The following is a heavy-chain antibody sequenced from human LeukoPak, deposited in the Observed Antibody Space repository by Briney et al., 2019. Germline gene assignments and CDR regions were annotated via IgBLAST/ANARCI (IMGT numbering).Heavy chain of an antibody. V-gene: IGHV4-59*01. CDR2: IYYSGST. Sequence: SETLSLTCTVSGVSIRSYYWSWIRQPPGKGLEWIGYIYYSGSTNYNPSLKSRVTISVDTSKNQFSLKLSSVTAADTAVYYCARVVSDYYGSGSQLHDPWGQGTLVTVSS. J-gene: IGHJ5*02. CDR3: ARVVSDYYGSGSQLHDP. CDR1: GVSIRSYY. D-gene: IGHD3-10*01.